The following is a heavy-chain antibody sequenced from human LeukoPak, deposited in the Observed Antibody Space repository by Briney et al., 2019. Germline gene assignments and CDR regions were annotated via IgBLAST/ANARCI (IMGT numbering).Heavy chain of an antibody. J-gene: IGHJ4*02. Sequence: GGSLRLSCAASGFTFSSYAMSWVRQAPGKGLEWVSAISGSGGSTYYADSVKGRFTISRDNSKNTLYLQMNSLRAEDTAVYYCARDLPLIAAAGTCFDYWGQGTLVTVSS. CDR3: ARDLPLIAAAGTCFDY. D-gene: IGHD6-13*01. CDR1: GFTFSSYA. V-gene: IGHV3-23*01. CDR2: ISGSGGST.